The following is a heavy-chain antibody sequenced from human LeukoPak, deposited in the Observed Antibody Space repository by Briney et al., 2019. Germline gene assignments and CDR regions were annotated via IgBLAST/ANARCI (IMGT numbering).Heavy chain of an antibody. CDR1: GFTVSSNY. CDR2: IYSGGST. V-gene: IGHV3-53*01. CDR3: ARDVKGAAAMDV. Sequence: GGSLRLSCAASGFTVSSNYMSWVRQAPGKGLEWVSVIYSGGSTYYADSVKGRFTISRDNAKNSLYLQMNSLRAEDTAVYYCARDVKGAAAMDVWGKGTTVTVSS. J-gene: IGHJ6*04. D-gene: IGHD6-13*01.